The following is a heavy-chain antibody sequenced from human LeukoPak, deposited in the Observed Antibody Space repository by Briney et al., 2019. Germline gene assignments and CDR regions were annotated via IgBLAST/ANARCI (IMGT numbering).Heavy chain of an antibody. CDR2: IYPGDSDT. Sequence: GESLKISSKGSGYSFTSYWIGWVRQLPGKRVEWMGIIYPGDSDTRYSPSFQGQVTISADKSISPAYLQLRRLSASDTAMYYCARLKKPDGSGSYSQYWGQGTLVTVSS. V-gene: IGHV5-51*01. CDR1: GYSFTSYW. D-gene: IGHD3-10*01. CDR3: ARLKKPDGSGSYSQY. J-gene: IGHJ4*02.